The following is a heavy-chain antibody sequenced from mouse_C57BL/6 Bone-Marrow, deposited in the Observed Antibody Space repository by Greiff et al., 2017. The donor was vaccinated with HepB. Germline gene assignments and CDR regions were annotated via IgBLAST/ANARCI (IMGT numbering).Heavy chain of an antibody. D-gene: IGHD2-4*01. CDR1: GYSITSGYY. V-gene: IGHV3-6*01. Sequence: EVKLMESGPGLVKPSQSLSLTCSVTGYSITSGYYWNWIRQFPGNKLEWMGYISYDGSNNYNPSLKNRISITRDTSKNQFFLKLNSVTTEDTATYYCARVSYEYDGAWFAYWGQGTLVTVSA. CDR2: ISYDGSN. CDR3: ARVSYEYDGAWFAY. J-gene: IGHJ3*01.